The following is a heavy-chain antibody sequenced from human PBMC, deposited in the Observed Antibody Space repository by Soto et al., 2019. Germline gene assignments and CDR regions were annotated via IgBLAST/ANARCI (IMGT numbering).Heavy chain of an antibody. CDR2: ISWNSGSI. CDR3: AKDIAVVGTGNYYYYGMDV. Sequence: GGPLRLPCAASGFTFEYYAMHLVRPAPGKGLDWVSGISWNSGSIGYADSVKGRFTISRDNAKNSLYLQMNSLRAEDTALYYCAKDIAVVGTGNYYYYGMDVWGQGTTVTVSS. D-gene: IGHD6-19*01. CDR1: GFTFEYYA. J-gene: IGHJ6*02. V-gene: IGHV3-9*01.